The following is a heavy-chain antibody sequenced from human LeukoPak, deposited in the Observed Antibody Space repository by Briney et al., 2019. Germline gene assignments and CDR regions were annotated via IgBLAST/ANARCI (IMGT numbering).Heavy chain of an antibody. CDR2: ISSSGSTI. V-gene: IGHV3-48*03. Sequence: PGGSLRLSCAASGFTFSSYEMNWVRQAPGKGLEWVSYISSSGSTIYYADSVKGRFTISRDNAKNSLYLQMNSLRTEDTALYYCAKDFILDYGDVGWFDYWGQGTLVTVSS. D-gene: IGHD4-17*01. J-gene: IGHJ4*02. CDR1: GFTFSSYE. CDR3: AKDFILDYGDVGWFDY.